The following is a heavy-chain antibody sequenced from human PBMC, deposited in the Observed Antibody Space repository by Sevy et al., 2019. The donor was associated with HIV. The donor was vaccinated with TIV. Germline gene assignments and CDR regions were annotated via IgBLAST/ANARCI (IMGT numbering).Heavy chain of an antibody. J-gene: IGHJ4*02. CDR2: ISGNGLST. V-gene: IGHV3-23*01. Sequence: GGSLRLSCAASGFTFSNYAMNWVRQAPGKGLEWVSTISGNGLSTYYADSVKGRFTITRDNSKNTLYLQMNSLRAEDTACDCCAKDLVSMSSRQGYFDYWGQGTLVTVSS. CDR3: AKDLVSMSSRQGYFDY. D-gene: IGHD6-6*01. CDR1: GFTFSNYA.